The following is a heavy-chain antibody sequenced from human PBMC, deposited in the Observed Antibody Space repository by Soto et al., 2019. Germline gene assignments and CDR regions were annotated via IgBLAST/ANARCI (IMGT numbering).Heavy chain of an antibody. V-gene: IGHV4-59*12. CDR1: GGSISSYY. CDR3: ARGAGISTSSVFDY. CDR2: IYYSGST. D-gene: IGHD2-2*01. Sequence: SEPLFLTCTVSGGSISSYYWSWIRQPPGKGLEWIGYIYYSGSTNYNPSLKSRVTISVDTSKNQFSLKLSSVTAADTAVYYCARGAGISTSSVFDYWGQGTLVTVSS. J-gene: IGHJ4*02.